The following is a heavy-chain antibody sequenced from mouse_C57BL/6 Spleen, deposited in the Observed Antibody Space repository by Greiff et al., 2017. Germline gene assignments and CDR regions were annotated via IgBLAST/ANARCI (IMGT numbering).Heavy chain of an antibody. CDR3: ARRTSGDYYFDY. D-gene: IGHD4-1*01. V-gene: IGHV1-55*01. CDR2: IYPGSGST. Sequence: QVQLKQPGAELVKPGASVKMSCKASGYTFTSYWITWVKQRPGQGLEWIGDIYPGSGSTNYNEKFKSKATLTVDTSSSTAYMQLSSLTSEDSAVYYCARRTSGDYYFDYWGQGTTLTVSS. J-gene: IGHJ2*01. CDR1: GYTFTSYW.